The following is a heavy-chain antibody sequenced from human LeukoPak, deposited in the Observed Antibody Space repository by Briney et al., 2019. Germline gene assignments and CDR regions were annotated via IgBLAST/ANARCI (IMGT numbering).Heavy chain of an antibody. CDR3: ASLLRDFLPFFDY. Sequence: GGPLRLSCAASGLTFSTYSMNWVRQAPGKGLEWVSYISSHSRTIYYADSVKGRFTISRDNAKNSLFLQMDSLRAEDTAVYYCASLLRDFLPFFDYWGQGSLVTVSS. D-gene: IGHD3/OR15-3a*01. J-gene: IGHJ4*02. CDR2: ISSHSRTI. CDR1: GLTFSTYS. V-gene: IGHV3-48*01.